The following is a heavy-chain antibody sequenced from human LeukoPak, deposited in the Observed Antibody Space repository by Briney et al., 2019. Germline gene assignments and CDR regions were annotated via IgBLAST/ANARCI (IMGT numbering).Heavy chain of an antibody. D-gene: IGHD2-8*01. V-gene: IGHV1-2*02. Sequence: ASVKVSCKASGYTFTGYYIHWVRQAPGQGLEWMGWINPNSCGTNYAPKFQGRVTMTKATSISTAYMELRRLRSDDTDVYYCASINCNNGVCYNFDYWGQGTLVTVSS. CDR3: ASINCNNGVCYNFDY. CDR1: GYTFTGYY. CDR2: INPNSCGT. J-gene: IGHJ4*02.